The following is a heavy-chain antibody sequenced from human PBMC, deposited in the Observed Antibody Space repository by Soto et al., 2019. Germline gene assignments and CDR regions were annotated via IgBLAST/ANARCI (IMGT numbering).Heavy chain of an antibody. V-gene: IGHV3-21*01. J-gene: IGHJ6*02. CDR3: ARVGTTLMRGRIRGNNYGMDV. CDR1: GFTFSSYT. CDR2: INSIGSYI. Sequence: EVQLVESGGGLVKPGGSLRLSCAASGFTFSSYTMNWVRQAPGKGLEWVSSINSIGSYIYDVDSVKGRFTISRDNAQKSLYLVMNSLRVEDTAIYYCARVGTTLMRGRIRGNNYGMDVWGQGTTVIVSS. D-gene: IGHD3-10*01.